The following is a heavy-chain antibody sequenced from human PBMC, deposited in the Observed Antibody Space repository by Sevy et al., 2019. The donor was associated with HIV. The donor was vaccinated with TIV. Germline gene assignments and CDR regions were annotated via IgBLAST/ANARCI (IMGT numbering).Heavy chain of an antibody. J-gene: IGHJ1*01. V-gene: IGHV3-48*02. Sequence: GGSLRLSCAASGFTFSSYSMNWVRQAPGKGLEWVSYISSSSSIIYYADSVKGRFTISRDNAKNSLYLQMNSLRDEDTAVYYCAMFAGDFWSGYYVGEYFQHWGQGTLVTVSS. D-gene: IGHD3-3*01. CDR1: GFTFSSYS. CDR3: AMFAGDFWSGYYVGEYFQH. CDR2: ISSSSSII.